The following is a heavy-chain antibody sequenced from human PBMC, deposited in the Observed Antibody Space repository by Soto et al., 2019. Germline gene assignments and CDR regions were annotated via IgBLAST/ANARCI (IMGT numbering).Heavy chain of an antibody. CDR1: GYTFINYY. CDR3: ARQLAAGDV. V-gene: IGHV1-46*03. J-gene: IGHJ4*02. D-gene: IGHD2-8*02. CDR2: INPTGGST. Sequence: QVQLVQSGAEVKKPGASVKVSCKASGYTFINYYIHWVRQAPGHGLEWMAIINPTGGSTNYAQTLQGRLTLTMDTSTTTVYMELRSLTSEDRAIYYCARQLAAGDVWGQGTLVTVSS.